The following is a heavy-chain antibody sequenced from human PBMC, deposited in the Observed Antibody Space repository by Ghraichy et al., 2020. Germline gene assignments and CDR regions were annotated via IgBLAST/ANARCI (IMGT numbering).Heavy chain of an antibody. V-gene: IGHV3-33*01. CDR3: GREDSLVRMRAFDI. CDR2: TWYDGSYK. J-gene: IGHJ3*02. CDR1: GFTFSSYG. D-gene: IGHD1-26*01. Sequence: GGSLRLSCVASGFTFSSYGMHWVRQAPGKGLEWVAMTWYDGSYKYYADSVKGRFTTSRDNSKNTLYLQMDSLRLEDTAVYYCGREDSLVRMRAFDIWGRGTMVTVSS.